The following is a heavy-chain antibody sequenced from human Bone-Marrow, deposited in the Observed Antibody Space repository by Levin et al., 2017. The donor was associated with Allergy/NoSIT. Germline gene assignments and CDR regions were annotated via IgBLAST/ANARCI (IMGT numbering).Heavy chain of an antibody. J-gene: IGHJ6*03. Sequence: GASVKVSCKASGGTFSSYAISWVRQAPGQGLEWMGGIIPIFGTANYAQKFQGRVTITADESTSTAYMELSSLRSEDTAVYYCARDFWASTKNYYMDVWGKGTTVTVSS. CDR1: GGTFSSYA. V-gene: IGHV1-69*13. D-gene: IGHD3-3*01. CDR3: ARDFWASTKNYYMDV. CDR2: IIPIFGTA.